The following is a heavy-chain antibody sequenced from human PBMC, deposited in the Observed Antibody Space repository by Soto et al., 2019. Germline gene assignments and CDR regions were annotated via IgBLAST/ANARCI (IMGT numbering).Heavy chain of an antibody. D-gene: IGHD5-12*01. Sequence: QVQLQESGPGLVKPSETLSLTCTVSGGSISSYYWSWIRQPVGKGLEWIGRIRTSGSTNYNPSLKSRVAMSVDTSKNQFSLKLSSVTAADTAVYYCARGGDGYNPFDYWGQGTLVTVSS. V-gene: IGHV4-4*07. CDR2: IRTSGST. CDR1: GGSISSYY. J-gene: IGHJ4*02. CDR3: ARGGDGYNPFDY.